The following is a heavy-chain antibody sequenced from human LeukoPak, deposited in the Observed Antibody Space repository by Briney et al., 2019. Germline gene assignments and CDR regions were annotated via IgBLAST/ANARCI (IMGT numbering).Heavy chain of an antibody. CDR3: ARESGSYEAYDY. CDR2: IFPIFATA. J-gene: IGHJ4*02. CDR1: GGTFSSYA. V-gene: IGHV1-69*15. Sequence: ASVKVSCKASGGTFSSYAISWVRQAPGQGLEWMGRIFPIFATATYAQKFQGRVTITADESTSTAYMELSSLRSEDTAVYYCARESGSYEAYDYWGQGTLVTVSS. D-gene: IGHD1-26*01.